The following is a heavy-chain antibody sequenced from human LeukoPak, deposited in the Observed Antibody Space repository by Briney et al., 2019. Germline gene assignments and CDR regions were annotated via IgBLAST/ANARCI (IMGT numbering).Heavy chain of an antibody. CDR3: ARVVIYDSDAFDI. Sequence: SVKVSCKASGYTFTGYYMHWVRQAPGQGLEWMGWINPNSGGTNYAQKFQGRVTMTRDTSISTAYMELSRLRSDDTAVYYCARVVIYDSDAFDIWGQGTMVTVSS. D-gene: IGHD2-21*01. CDR2: INPNSGGT. J-gene: IGHJ3*02. CDR1: GYTFTGYY. V-gene: IGHV1-2*02.